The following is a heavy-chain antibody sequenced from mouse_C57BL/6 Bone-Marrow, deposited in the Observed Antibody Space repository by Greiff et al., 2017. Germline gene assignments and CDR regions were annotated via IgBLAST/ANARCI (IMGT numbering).Heavy chain of an antibody. D-gene: IGHD2-2*01. Sequence: VQLQQPGPELVKPGASVRISCKASGYAFSSSWMHWVKQRPGQGLEWIGQIYPGDGDTNYNGKFKGKATLTADKSSSTAYMQLSSLTSEDSAVYFCARGGYDAWFAYWGQGTLVTVSA. CDR3: ARGGYDAWFAY. V-gene: IGHV1-82*01. CDR2: IYPGDGDT. CDR1: GYAFSSSW. J-gene: IGHJ3*01.